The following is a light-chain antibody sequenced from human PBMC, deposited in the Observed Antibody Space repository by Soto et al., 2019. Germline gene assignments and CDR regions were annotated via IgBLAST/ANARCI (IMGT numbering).Light chain of an antibody. V-gene: IGKV4-1*01. CDR1: QSVFSNSNNKKY. Sequence: DIVMTQSADSLAVSLGERATINCKSSQSVFSNSNNKKYLAWYQQKPGQPPKLLIPWVSIRESGVPDRFSGSGSGTDFTLTINSLQAEEVAVYYCQQYYSTPWTFGQGTKVESK. CDR3: QQYYSTPWT. J-gene: IGKJ1*01. CDR2: WVS.